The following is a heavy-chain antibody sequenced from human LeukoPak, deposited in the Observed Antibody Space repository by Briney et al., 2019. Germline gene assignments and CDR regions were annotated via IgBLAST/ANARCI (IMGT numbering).Heavy chain of an antibody. Sequence: ASVKVSCKASGYTFAGYYIQWVRQAPGQGLEWMGWINPHSGGTNYAQEFQGRVTMTRDTSISTAYMELSSLRPDDTAVYSCARGVTARGFYYYMDIWGNGTTVTISS. CDR2: INPHSGGT. V-gene: IGHV1-2*02. CDR3: ARGVTARGFYYYMDI. D-gene: IGHD2-21*02. J-gene: IGHJ6*03. CDR1: GYTFAGYY.